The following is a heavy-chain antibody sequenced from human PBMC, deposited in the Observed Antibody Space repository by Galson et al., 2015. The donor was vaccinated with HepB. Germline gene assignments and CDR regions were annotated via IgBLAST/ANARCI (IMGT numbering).Heavy chain of an antibody. CDR1: EFTFSNAW. V-gene: IGHV3-15*01. J-gene: IGHJ4*02. CDR2: VKSKADGETI. D-gene: IGHD3-16*01. CDR3: TTGFAGARRAY. Sequence: SLRLSCAVSEFTFSNAWMTWVRQAPGKGLEWVGRVKSKADGETIDYGAPVKGRFTISRDDSKNTLYLQMNSLKTEDTALYYCTTGFAGARRAYWGQGTLVTVSS.